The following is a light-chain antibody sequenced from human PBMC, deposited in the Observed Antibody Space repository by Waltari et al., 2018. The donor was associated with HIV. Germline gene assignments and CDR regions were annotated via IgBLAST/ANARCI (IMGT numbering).Light chain of an antibody. J-gene: IGLJ1*01. Sequence: QSALTQPASVSGSPGQSITISCTGTSSYVGNYNYVSWYQQHPGKAPKLMIYDVTKRPSGISDRFSGSKSGNTASLTISGLQAEDEADYYCCSYAGSSTFVFGTGTKVTVL. V-gene: IGLV2-23*02. CDR3: CSYAGSSTFV. CDR2: DVT. CDR1: SSYVGNYNY.